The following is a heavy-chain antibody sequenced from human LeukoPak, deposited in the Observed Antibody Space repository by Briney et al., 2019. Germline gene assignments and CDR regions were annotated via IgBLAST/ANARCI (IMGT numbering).Heavy chain of an antibody. CDR2: ISGSGGST. Sequence: PGGSLRLSCAASGFTFSSNAMSWVRQSPGKGMEWVSAISGSGGSTYYADSVKGRFTISRDNSKNTLYLQMNSLRAEDTAVYYCAKSSSGWYSFDYWGHGTLVTVSS. J-gene: IGHJ4*01. V-gene: IGHV3-23*01. CDR1: GFTFSSNA. CDR3: AKSSSGWYSFDY. D-gene: IGHD6-19*01.